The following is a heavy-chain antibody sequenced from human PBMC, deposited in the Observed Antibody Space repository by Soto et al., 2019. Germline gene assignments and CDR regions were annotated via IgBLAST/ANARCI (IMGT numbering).Heavy chain of an antibody. Sequence: GDSVKVSCKASGYTFSGSVMNWVLQAPGQRLEWMGWINISNGNTEYSQNFQGRVTMTRDTSASTAYMELSSLRSEDTAVYYCARDTDLTLVTTLDYWGQGTPVTVSS. V-gene: IGHV1-3*04. CDR3: ARDTDLTLVTTLDY. CDR1: GYTFSGSV. D-gene: IGHD4-17*01. CDR2: INISNGNT. J-gene: IGHJ4*02.